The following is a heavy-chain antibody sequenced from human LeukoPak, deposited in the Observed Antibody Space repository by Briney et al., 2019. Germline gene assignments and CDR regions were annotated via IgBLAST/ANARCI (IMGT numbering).Heavy chain of an antibody. V-gene: IGHV1-2*02. CDR1: GYTFTGYY. J-gene: IGHJ4*02. D-gene: IGHD6-13*01. Sequence: GASVKVSCKASGYTFTGYYMHWVRQAPGQGLEWMGWINPNSGGTNYAQKFQGRVTTTRDTSINTAYMEVSRLRSDDTAVYYCARGGNWQQLVEYYFGYWGQGTLVTVSS. CDR2: INPNSGGT. CDR3: ARGGNWQQLVEYYFGY.